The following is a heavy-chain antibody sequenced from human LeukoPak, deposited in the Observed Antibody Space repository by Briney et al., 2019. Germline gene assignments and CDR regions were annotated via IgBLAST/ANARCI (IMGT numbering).Heavy chain of an antibody. Sequence: SETLSLTCTVSGGSISSGGYYWSWIRQPPGKGLEWIGSIYYSGSTYYNPSLKSRVTISVDTSKNQFSLKLSSVTAADTAVYYCASGTEKYNWNALPDYWGQGTLVTVSS. CDR1: GGSISSGGYY. J-gene: IGHJ4*02. CDR2: IYYSGST. CDR3: ASGTEKYNWNALPDY. D-gene: IGHD1-1*01. V-gene: IGHV4-39*01.